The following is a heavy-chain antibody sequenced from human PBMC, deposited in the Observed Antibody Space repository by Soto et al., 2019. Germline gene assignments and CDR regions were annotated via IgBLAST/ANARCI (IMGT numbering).Heavy chain of an antibody. CDR2: IYYSGST. D-gene: IGHD3-16*01. J-gene: IGHJ4*02. CDR3: ARKGLPWGTLLDYFDY. CDR1: GGSFRSNNYY. V-gene: IGHV4-39*01. Sequence: SETLSLTCSVSGGSFRSNNYYWGWIRQPPGKGLEWIGSIYYSGSTYYNPSLKSRVTISVDTSKNQVSLRLSSVTAADAAVYYCARKGLPWGTLLDYFDYWGQGTLVTVSS.